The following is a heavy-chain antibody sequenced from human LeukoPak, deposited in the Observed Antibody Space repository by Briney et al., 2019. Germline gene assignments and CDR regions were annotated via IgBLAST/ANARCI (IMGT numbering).Heavy chain of an antibody. Sequence: GGSLRLSCAASGFTFSSYTMNWVRQAPGKGLEWVSSIRSSGSTMSYADSVKGRFTISRDNAKNSLYLQMNGLRAEDTAVYYCARDFAVVTDSGVRWGQGTLVTVSA. CDR3: ARDFAVVTDSGVR. CDR2: IRSSGSTM. V-gene: IGHV3-21*01. J-gene: IGHJ4*02. D-gene: IGHD3-3*01. CDR1: GFTFSSYT.